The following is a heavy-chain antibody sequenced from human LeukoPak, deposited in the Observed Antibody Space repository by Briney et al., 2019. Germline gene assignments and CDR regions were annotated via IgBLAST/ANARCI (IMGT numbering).Heavy chain of an antibody. Sequence: SSETLSLTCAVYGGSFSGYYWSWIRQPPGKGLEWIGEINHSGSTNYNLSLKSRVTISVDTSKNQFSLKLSSVTAADTAVYYCARGQGYDFWSGYYMDYWGQGTLVTVSS. J-gene: IGHJ4*02. CDR1: GGSFSGYY. CDR2: INHSGST. V-gene: IGHV4-34*01. CDR3: ARGQGYDFWSGYYMDY. D-gene: IGHD3-3*01.